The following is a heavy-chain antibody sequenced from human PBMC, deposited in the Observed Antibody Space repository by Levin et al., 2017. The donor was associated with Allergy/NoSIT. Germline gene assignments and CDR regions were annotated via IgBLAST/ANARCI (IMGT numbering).Heavy chain of an antibody. CDR1: GYILSSYW. V-gene: IGHV5-51*01. Sequence: GESLKISCKGSGYILSSYWIGWVRQMPGKGLEWMGTIYPGDSDTTYSPSFQGQVTISADKSIDTAYLQWSSLKASDTAMYYCARPIANFWSGFDLWGHGTLVTVSS. CDR3: ARPIANFWSGFDL. J-gene: IGHJ4*01. D-gene: IGHD3-3*01. CDR2: IYPGDSDT.